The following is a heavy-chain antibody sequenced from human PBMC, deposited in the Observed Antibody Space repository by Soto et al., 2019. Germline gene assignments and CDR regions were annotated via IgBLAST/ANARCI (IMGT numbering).Heavy chain of an antibody. V-gene: IGHV3-66*01. J-gene: IGHJ4*02. CDR3: ASVRYTSGQSLDY. Sequence: EVQLVESGGGLVQPGGSLRLSCAAAGFTVSSNYMSWVRQAPGKRLEWVSLIYSGGSTYYADSVKGRFTISRDNPNNTLYLQMNSLRAEETAVYYCASVRYTSGQSLDYWGQGTMVTVSS. CDR2: IYSGGST. D-gene: IGHD6-19*01. CDR1: GFTVSSNY.